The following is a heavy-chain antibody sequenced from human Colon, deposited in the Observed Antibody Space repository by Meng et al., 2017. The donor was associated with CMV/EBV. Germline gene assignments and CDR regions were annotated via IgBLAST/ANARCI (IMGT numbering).Heavy chain of an antibody. Sequence: ASVKVSCKASGYTFTGYYMHWVRQAPGQGLEWMGWINPNSGGTNYAQKFQGRVTMTRDTSISTVYMELSRLRSDDTAVYYCARDTPYYYDSSGDRSYWYFDLWGRGTLVTVSS. CDR1: GYTFTGYY. CDR3: ARDTPYYYDSSGDRSYWYFDL. D-gene: IGHD3-22*01. CDR2: INPNSGGT. J-gene: IGHJ2*01. V-gene: IGHV1-2*02.